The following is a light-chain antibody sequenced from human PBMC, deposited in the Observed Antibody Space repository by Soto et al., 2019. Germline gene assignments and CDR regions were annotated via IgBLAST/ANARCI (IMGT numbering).Light chain of an antibody. Sequence: EVVLTQSPGTLSLSPGERATLSCRASQSFSSSNLAWYQHKPGQPPKLIVYSASRRATGIPDRFSGSGSGTDFTLTISRLEPEDFALYYCQRYGGSPTVTFCGGNKVDIK. CDR2: SAS. V-gene: IGKV3-20*01. J-gene: IGKJ4*01. CDR3: QRYGGSPTVT. CDR1: QSFSSSN.